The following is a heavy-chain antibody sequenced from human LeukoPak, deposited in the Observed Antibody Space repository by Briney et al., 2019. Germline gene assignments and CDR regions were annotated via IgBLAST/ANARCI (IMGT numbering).Heavy chain of an antibody. J-gene: IGHJ4*02. V-gene: IGHV3-72*01. CDR2: SRNKDHRYST. CDR3: VRGHDSFDY. D-gene: IGHD3-3*01. CDR1: GFTVSRNY. Sequence: GGSLRLSCAASGFTVSRNYMSWVRQAPGKGLEWVGRSRNKDHRYSTEYAASVKGRFTISRDESKNSLYLQMNSLKIEDTAIYYCVRGHDSFDYWGQGTLVTVSS.